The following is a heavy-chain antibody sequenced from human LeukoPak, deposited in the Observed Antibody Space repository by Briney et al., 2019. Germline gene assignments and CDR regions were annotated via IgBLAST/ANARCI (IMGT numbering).Heavy chain of an antibody. Sequence: GGSLRLSCAASGFTFSGSAMHWVRQASGKGLEWVGRIRSKTNNYATAYGASVKGRFTISRDDSKNTAYLQMNSLKTEDTAVYYCSRHVTDSSSWFGGGWFDPWGQGTLVTVSS. V-gene: IGHV3-73*01. CDR1: GFTFSGSA. CDR3: SRHVTDSSSWFGGGWFDP. CDR2: IRSKTNNYAT. D-gene: IGHD6-13*01. J-gene: IGHJ5*02.